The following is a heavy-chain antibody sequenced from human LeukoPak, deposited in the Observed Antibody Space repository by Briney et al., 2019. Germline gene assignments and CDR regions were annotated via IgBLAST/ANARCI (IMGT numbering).Heavy chain of an antibody. CDR2: INHSGST. Sequence: SETLSLTCAVYGGSFSGYYWSWIRQPPGKGMEWIGEINHSGSTNYNPSLKSRVTISVDTSKNQFSLKLSSVTAADTAVYYCARVHSYGYGDYWGQGTLVTVSS. D-gene: IGHD5-18*01. V-gene: IGHV4-34*01. J-gene: IGHJ4*02. CDR3: ARVHSYGYGDY. CDR1: GGSFSGYY.